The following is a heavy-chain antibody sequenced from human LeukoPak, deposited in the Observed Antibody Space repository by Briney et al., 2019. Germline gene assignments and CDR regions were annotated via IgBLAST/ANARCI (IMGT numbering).Heavy chain of an antibody. Sequence: GGSLRLSCAASGFTFSSSAIHWVRQAPGKGLEYVSAISSNGGTTYYANSVKGRFTISRDNSKNTLYLQMGSLRAEDMAVYYCARGSYCSGGSCYSAYWGQGTLVTVSS. D-gene: IGHD2-15*01. V-gene: IGHV3-64*01. CDR2: ISSNGGTT. CDR3: ARGSYCSGGSCYSAY. J-gene: IGHJ4*02. CDR1: GFTFSSSA.